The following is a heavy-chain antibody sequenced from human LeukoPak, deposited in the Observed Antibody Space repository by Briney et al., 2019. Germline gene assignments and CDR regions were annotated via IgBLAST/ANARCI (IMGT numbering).Heavy chain of an antibody. CDR1: GYTFTSYA. CDR2: INAGNGNT. D-gene: IGHD6-19*01. CDR3: ARARSKWLVSYYFDY. J-gene: IGHJ4*02. V-gene: IGHV1-3*03. Sequence: GASVKVSCKASGYTFTSYAMHWVRQAPGQRLEWMGWINAGNGNTKYSQEFQGRVTITRDTSASTAYMKLSSLRSEDMAVYYCARARSKWLVSYYFDYWGQGTLVTVSS.